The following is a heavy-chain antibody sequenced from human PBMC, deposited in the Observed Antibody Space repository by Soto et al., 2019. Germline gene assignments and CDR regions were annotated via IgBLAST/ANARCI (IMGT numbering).Heavy chain of an antibody. D-gene: IGHD6-19*01. CDR1: GFTFSNYA. CDR2: ISGSGGST. J-gene: IGHJ4*02. CDR3: ARRSSGWYFDY. V-gene: IGHV3-23*01. Sequence: EVQLLESGGGLVQPGGSLRLSCEAPGFTFSNYAMNWVRQAPGKGLEWVSVISGSGGSTYYADSVKGRFTISRDNSKNTLYLQMNSLRGEDTAVYYCARRSSGWYFDYWGQGTRVTVSS.